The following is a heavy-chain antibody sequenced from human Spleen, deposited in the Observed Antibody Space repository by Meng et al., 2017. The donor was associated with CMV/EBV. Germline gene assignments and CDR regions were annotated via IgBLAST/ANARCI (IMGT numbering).Heavy chain of an antibody. CDR2: ISGSGGST. V-gene: IGHV3-23*01. Sequence: GGSLRLSCAASGFTFSRYAMSWVRQAPGKGLEWVSAISGSGGSTYYADSVKGRFTISRDNSKNTLYLQMNSLRAEDTAVYYCARAKTYYDILTGYYGPLYGMDVWGQGTTVTVSS. J-gene: IGHJ6*02. D-gene: IGHD3-9*01. CDR3: ARAKTYYDILTGYYGPLYGMDV. CDR1: GFTFSRYA.